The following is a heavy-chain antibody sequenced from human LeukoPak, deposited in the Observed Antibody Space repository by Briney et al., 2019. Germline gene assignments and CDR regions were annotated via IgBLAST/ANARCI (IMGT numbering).Heavy chain of an antibody. CDR2: INHSGST. CDR1: GGSFSGYY. CDR3: ARGFYDDSRGPPHYFDY. D-gene: IGHD3-22*01. Sequence: SETLSLTCAVYGGSFSGYYWSWIRQPPGKGLEWIGEINHSGSTNYNPSLKSRVTISVDTSKNQFSLKLSSVTAADTAVYYCARGFYDDSRGPPHYFDYWGQGTLVTVSS. J-gene: IGHJ4*02. V-gene: IGHV4-34*01.